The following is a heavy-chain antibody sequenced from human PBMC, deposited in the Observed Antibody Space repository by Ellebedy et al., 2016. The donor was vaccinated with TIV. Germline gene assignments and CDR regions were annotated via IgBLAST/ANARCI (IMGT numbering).Heavy chain of an antibody. CDR2: IIPILDIT. CDR3: ARAPPPRGDRSADAFDI. CDR1: GYTFTSYA. J-gene: IGHJ3*02. V-gene: IGHV1-69*04. Sequence: AASVTVSCKASGYTFTSYAMHWVRQAPGQGLEWIGRIIPILDITNYAQNFQGRVTITADKSTSTAYMELSSLRSEDTAVYYCARAPPPRGDRSADAFDIWGQGTMVTVSS. D-gene: IGHD7-27*01.